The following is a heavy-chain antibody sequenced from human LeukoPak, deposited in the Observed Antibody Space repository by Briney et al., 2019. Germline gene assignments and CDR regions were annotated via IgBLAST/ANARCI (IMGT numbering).Heavy chain of an antibody. CDR1: GFTFSSNY. D-gene: IGHD6-19*01. CDR3: ARDSRVAVAGELADYYYGMDV. CDR2: IYSGGST. V-gene: IGHV3-66*01. Sequence: GGSLRLSCAASGFTFSSNYMSWVRQAPGKGLEWVSVIYSGGSTYYADSVKGRFTISRDNSKNTLYLQMNSLRAEDTAVYYCARDSRVAVAGELADYYYGMDVWGQGTTVTVSS. J-gene: IGHJ6*02.